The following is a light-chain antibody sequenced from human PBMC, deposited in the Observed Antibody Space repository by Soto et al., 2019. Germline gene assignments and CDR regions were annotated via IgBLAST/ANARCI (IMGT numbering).Light chain of an antibody. CDR1: QGTSNW. V-gene: IGKV1-12*01. Sequence: DIQMTQSPSSVSASVGDRVTITCRASQGTSNWVAWYQQKPGKAPKLLIYSASSLQSGVTSRFSGSGFGTDFTLTISSLQPEDFATYVCQQGYSFPLLTFGGGTKVEIK. J-gene: IGKJ4*01. CDR3: QQGYSFPLLT. CDR2: SAS.